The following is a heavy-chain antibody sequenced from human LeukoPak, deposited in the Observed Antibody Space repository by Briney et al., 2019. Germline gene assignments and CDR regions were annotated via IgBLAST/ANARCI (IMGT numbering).Heavy chain of an antibody. CDR3: ARDLVTMNNYYYAMDV. J-gene: IGHJ6*02. Sequence: GGSLRLSCAASGFAFTFSTYALFWVRQAPGKGLKWVAVISYDGSNTYYADSVKGRFTISRDNSKHTLFLQMNSLRAEDTAVYYCARDLVTMNNYYYAMDVWGQGTTVTVSS. V-gene: IGHV3-30-3*01. CDR1: GFAFTFSTYA. CDR2: ISYDGSNT. D-gene: IGHD2-21*02.